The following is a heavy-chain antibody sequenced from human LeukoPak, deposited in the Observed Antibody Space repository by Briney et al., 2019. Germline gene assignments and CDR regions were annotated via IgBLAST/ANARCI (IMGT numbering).Heavy chain of an antibody. D-gene: IGHD4-17*01. CDR1: GYTFTGYY. Sequence: ASVKVSCKASGYTFTGYYMHWVRQAPGQGLEWMGWINPNSGCTNYAQKFQGRVTMTRDTSISTAYMELTRLRSDDTAVYYCARDNGDYWFDYWGRGTLVTVSS. CDR3: ARDNGDYWFDY. J-gene: IGHJ4*02. V-gene: IGHV1-2*02. CDR2: INPNSGCT.